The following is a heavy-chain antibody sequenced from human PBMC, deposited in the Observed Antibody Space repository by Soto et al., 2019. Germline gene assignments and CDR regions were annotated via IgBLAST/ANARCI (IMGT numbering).Heavy chain of an antibody. CDR1: DGTISNSSYY. Sequence: SSQTNPLPCTVADGTISNSSYYWGWIRQPPGKGLEWIGSIYYSGSTYYNPSLKSRVTISVDTSKNQFSLKLSSVTAADTAVYYCASDPNPWGQGTLVTVSS. CDR3: ASDPNP. V-gene: IGHV4-39*01. J-gene: IGHJ5*02. CDR2: IYYSGST.